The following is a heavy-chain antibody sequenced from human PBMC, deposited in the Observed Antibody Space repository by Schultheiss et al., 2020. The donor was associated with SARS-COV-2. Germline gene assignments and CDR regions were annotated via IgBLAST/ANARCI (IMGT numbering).Heavy chain of an antibody. J-gene: IGHJ4*02. D-gene: IGHD6-19*01. CDR2: IYYSGST. Sequence: SETLSLTCTVSGGSISSGSYYWGWIRQPPGKGLEWIGSIYYSGSTYYNPSLKSRVTISVDTSKNQFSLKLSSVTAADTAVYYCAREPSGWTRSGFDYWGQGALVTVSS. V-gene: IGHV4-39*02. CDR1: GGSISSGSYY. CDR3: AREPSGWTRSGFDY.